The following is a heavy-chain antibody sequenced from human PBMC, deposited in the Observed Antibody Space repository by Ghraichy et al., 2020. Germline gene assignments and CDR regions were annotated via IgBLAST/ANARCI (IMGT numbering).Heavy chain of an antibody. D-gene: IGHD6-13*01. V-gene: IGHV6-1*01. CDR2: TYYRSKWYN. CDR3: ARGQQLVLQGGSAEYFQH. Sequence: SQTLSLTCAISGDSVSSNSAAWNWIRQSPSRGLEWLGRTYYRSKWYNDYAVSVKSRITINPDTSKNQFSLQLNSVTPEDTAVYYCARGQQLVLQGGSAEYFQHWGQGTLVTVSS. CDR1: GDSVSSNSAA. J-gene: IGHJ1*01.